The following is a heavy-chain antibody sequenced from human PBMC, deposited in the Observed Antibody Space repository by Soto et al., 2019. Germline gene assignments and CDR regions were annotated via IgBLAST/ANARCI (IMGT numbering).Heavy chain of an antibody. D-gene: IGHD5-12*01. CDR2: INAGNGNT. Sequence: QVQLVQSGAEEKKPGASVKVSCKASGYTFTNYAMHWVRQAPGQRLEWMGWINAGNGNTKYPQKFQGRVTITRDTSASTAYMELSSLRSEDTAVYYCARVSGYYLPDYWGQGTLVTVSS. CDR1: GYTFTNYA. J-gene: IGHJ4*02. CDR3: ARVSGYYLPDY. V-gene: IGHV1-3*05.